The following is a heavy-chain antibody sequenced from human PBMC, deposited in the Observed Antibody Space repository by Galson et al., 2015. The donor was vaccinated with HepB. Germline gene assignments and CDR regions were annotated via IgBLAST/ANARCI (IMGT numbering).Heavy chain of an antibody. D-gene: IGHD3-10*01. CDR1: GYTFTSYA. CDR2: INAGIGNT. J-gene: IGHJ6*02. CDR3: ARDLRLLWFGELSPYYYYGMDV. V-gene: IGHV1-3*01. Sequence: SVKVSCKASGYTFTSYAMHWVRQAPGQRLEWMGWINAGIGNTKYSQKFQGGVTITRDTSASTAYMELSSLRSEDTAVYYCARDLRLLWFGELSPYYYYGMDVWGQGTTVTVSS.